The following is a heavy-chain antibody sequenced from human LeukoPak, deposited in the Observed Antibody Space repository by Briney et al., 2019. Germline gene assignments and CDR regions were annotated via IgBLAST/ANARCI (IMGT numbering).Heavy chain of an antibody. CDR2: ISAYNGNT. Sequence: GASVKVSCKASGYTFTSYGISWVRQAPGQGLEWMGWISAYNGNTNYAQKLQGRVTMTTDTSTSTAYMELRSLRSDDTAVYYCAGLPLGDDYGDLDYFDYWGQGTLVTVSS. CDR3: AGLPLGDDYGDLDYFDY. J-gene: IGHJ4*02. V-gene: IGHV1-18*04. CDR1: GYTFTSYG. D-gene: IGHD4-17*01.